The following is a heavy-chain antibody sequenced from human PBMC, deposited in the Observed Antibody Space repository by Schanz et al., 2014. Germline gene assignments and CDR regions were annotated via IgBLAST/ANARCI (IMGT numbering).Heavy chain of an antibody. J-gene: IGHJ3*02. CDR3: AKGRFGELSAFDI. V-gene: IGHV3-23*05. CDR1: TFTFDHYA. Sequence: EVQLLESGGGLLQPGGSLRLSCSASTFTFDHYAMTWVRQAPGKGLEWVAAVSSRSDEIKYADSVRGRFTISRDNSRSTMYLQMNSLRAEDTAVYFCAKGRFGELSAFDIWGQGTMVTVAS. D-gene: IGHD3-10*01. CDR2: VSSRSDEI.